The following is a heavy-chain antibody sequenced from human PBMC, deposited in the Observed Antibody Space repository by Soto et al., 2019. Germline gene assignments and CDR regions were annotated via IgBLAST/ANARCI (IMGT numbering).Heavy chain of an antibody. CDR3: ARLFRDYDYIWGSYRLWPYP. V-gene: IGHV4-59*08. CDR2: IYYSGST. D-gene: IGHD3-16*02. CDR1: GGSISSYY. J-gene: IGHJ5*02. Sequence: SETLSLTCTVSGGSISSYYWSWIRQPPGKGLEWIGYIYYSGSTNYNPSLKSRVTISVDTSKNQFSLKLSSVTAADTAVYYCARLFRDYDYIWGSYRLWPYPWGQGTLVTVSS.